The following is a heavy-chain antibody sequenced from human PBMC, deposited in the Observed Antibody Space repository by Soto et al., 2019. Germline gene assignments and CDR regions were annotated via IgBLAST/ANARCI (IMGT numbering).Heavy chain of an antibody. D-gene: IGHD4-4*01. CDR3: ARTTVVSGTPDFDY. V-gene: IGHV3-30-3*01. CDR1: RFTFINFP. J-gene: IGHJ4*02. Sequence: PGGSPRISGEYCRFTFINFPMDWVRKEPGKGLEWVAVISYGGINNYYADSVKGRFTISRDDSKNTVYLQMNGLRPEDTAVYFCARTTVVSGTPDFDYWGQRTLLTVSS. CDR2: ISYGGINN.